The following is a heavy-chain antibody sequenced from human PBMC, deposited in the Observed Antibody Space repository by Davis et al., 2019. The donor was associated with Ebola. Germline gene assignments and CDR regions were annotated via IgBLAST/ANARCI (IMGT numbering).Heavy chain of an antibody. CDR1: GFTFSSYG. CDR3: ARRASIAVADY. CDR2: ISYDGSHK. D-gene: IGHD6-19*01. J-gene: IGHJ4*02. Sequence: GGSLRLSCAASGFTFSSYGMHWVRQAPGKGLEWVAVISYDGSHKRYADSVKGRFTISRDNAKNSLYLQMNSLRAEDTAVYYCARRASIAVADYWGQGTLVTVSS. V-gene: IGHV3-30*03.